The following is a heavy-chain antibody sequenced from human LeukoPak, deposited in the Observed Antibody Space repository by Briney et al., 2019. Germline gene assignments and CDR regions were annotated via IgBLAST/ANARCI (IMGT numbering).Heavy chain of an antibody. D-gene: IGHD6-13*01. V-gene: IGHV1-8*03. CDR2: MNPNSGNT. Sequence: ASGKVSCKASGYTFTSYDINWVRQAPGQGLEWMGWMNPNSGNTGYAQKFQGRVTITRNTSISTAYMELSSLRSEDRAVYYCARGPYSLNDYWGQGTLVTVSS. CDR3: ARGPYSLNDY. J-gene: IGHJ4*02. CDR1: GYTFTSYD.